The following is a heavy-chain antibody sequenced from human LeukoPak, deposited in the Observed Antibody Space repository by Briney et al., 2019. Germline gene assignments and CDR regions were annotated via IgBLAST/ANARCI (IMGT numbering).Heavy chain of an antibody. CDR2: ISGSGGST. J-gene: IGHJ4*02. CDR1: GFTFSGYA. Sequence: GGSLRLSCAASGFTFSGYAMNWVRQTPGKGLEWVSAISGSGGSTYYADSVKGRFTISRDNSKNTLYLQMNSLRAEDTAVYYCAKFSSGWFYYFDYWGQGTLVTVSS. D-gene: IGHD6-19*01. CDR3: AKFSSGWFYYFDY. V-gene: IGHV3-23*01.